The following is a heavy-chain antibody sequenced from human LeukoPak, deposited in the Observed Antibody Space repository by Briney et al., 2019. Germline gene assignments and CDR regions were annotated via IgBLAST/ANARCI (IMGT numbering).Heavy chain of an antibody. CDR3: ARGVTSSTSCPFDY. J-gene: IGHJ4*02. V-gene: IGHV4-34*01. CDR1: GGSFSGYY. D-gene: IGHD2-2*01. Sequence: PSETLSLTCAVYGGSFSGYYWSWIRQPPGKGLEWIGEINHSGSTNYNPSLKSRVTISADTSKNQFSLKLSSVTAADTAVYYCARGVTSSTSCPFDYWGQGTLVTVSS. CDR2: INHSGST.